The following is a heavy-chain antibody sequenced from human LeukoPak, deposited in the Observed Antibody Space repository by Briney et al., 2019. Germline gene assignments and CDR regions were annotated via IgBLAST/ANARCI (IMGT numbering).Heavy chain of an antibody. CDR1: GASISSYY. CDR3: ARIGPGRGAWYFDL. J-gene: IGHJ2*01. Sequence: PSETLSLTCTVSGASISSYYWTWIRQPPGTGLEWIAYIYHSGSTKYNPSLKSRVTISLDTSKNQLSLKLSSPTAADTAVYYCARIGPGRGAWYFDLWGRGTLVTVSS. D-gene: IGHD1-26*01. V-gene: IGHV4-59*01. CDR2: IYHSGST.